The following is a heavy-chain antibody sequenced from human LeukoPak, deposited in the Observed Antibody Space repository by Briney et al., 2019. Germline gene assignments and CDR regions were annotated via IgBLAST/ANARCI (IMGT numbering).Heavy chain of an antibody. CDR1: GFTVSSYS. V-gene: IGHV3-9*01. CDR2: ISWNSGSI. J-gene: IGHJ3*02. Sequence: GGSLRLSCAASGFTVSSYSMNWVRQTPGKGLEWVSGISWNSGSIGYADSVKGRFTISRDNAKNSLYLQMNSLRAEDTALYYCAKHRGYGSGSYYGDAFDIWGQGTMVTVSS. CDR3: AKHRGYGSGSYYGDAFDI. D-gene: IGHD3-10*01.